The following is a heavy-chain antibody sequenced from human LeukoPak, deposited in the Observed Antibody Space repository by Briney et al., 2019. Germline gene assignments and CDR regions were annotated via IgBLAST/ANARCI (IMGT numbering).Heavy chain of an antibody. CDR3: ARTRREYYDILTGYPPDDY. D-gene: IGHD3-9*01. CDR2: INPNSGGT. Sequence: ASVKVSCKASGYTFTGYYMHWVRQAPGQGLEWMGWINPNSGGTNYAQKFQGRVTMTRDTSTSTVYMELSSLRSEDTAVYYCARTRREYYDILTGYPPDDYWGQGTLVTVSS. J-gene: IGHJ4*02. V-gene: IGHV1-2*02. CDR1: GYTFTGYY.